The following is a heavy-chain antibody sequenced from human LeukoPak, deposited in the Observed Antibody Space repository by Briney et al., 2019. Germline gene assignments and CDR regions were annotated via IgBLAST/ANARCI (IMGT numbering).Heavy chain of an antibody. J-gene: IGHJ5*02. CDR3: AREEFTMVRGVIRDNGFDP. CDR2: IYYSGST. CDR1: GGSISSGGYY. V-gene: IGHV4-31*03. Sequence: SETLSLTCTVSGGSISSGGYYWSWIRQHPGKGLEWIGYIYYSGSTYYNPSLKSRVTISVDTSKNQFSLKLSSVTAADTAVYYCAREEFTMVRGVIRDNGFDPWGQGTLVTVSS. D-gene: IGHD3-10*01.